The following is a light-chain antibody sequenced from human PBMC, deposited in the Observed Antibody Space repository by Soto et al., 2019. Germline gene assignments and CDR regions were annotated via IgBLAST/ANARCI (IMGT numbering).Light chain of an antibody. V-gene: IGLV2-14*01. Sequence: QSALTQPASVSGSPGQSITISCTGTSSDVGGYNNVSWYQQHPGKAPKLMIYDVSNRPSGVSNRFSGSKSGNTASLTISGLQAEDEADYYCSSYTSSSPRVFGGGTKVTVL. CDR2: DVS. CDR1: SSDVGGYNN. CDR3: SSYTSSSPRV. J-gene: IGLJ3*02.